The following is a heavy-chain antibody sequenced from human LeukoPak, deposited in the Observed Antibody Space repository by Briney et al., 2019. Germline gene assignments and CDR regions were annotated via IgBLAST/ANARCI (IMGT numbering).Heavy chain of an antibody. J-gene: IGHJ4*02. CDR1: GGSISSSRYY. Sequence: SETLSLTCTISGGSISSSRYYWGWIRQPPGKGLEWIGSIYYSGSTYYNPSLKSRVTISVDTSKNQFSLKLSSVTAADTAVYYCARREVDYYDSSGYPFDYWGQGTLVTVSS. CDR3: ARREVDYYDSSGYPFDY. V-gene: IGHV4-39*01. CDR2: IYYSGST. D-gene: IGHD3-22*01.